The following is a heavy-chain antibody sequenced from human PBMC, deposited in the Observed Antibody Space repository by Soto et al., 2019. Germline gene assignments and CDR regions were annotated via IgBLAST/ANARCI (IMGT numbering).Heavy chain of an antibody. CDR2: INPNNGGT. CDR3: AREVGSVDTGYYYGMDV. CDR1: GYSFTGNS. V-gene: IGHV1-2*02. J-gene: IGHJ6*02. D-gene: IGHD5-18*01. Sequence: GASVKVSCKASGYSFTGNSTHWVRQAPGQGLEWMGWINPNNGGTNYAQKFQGRVTMTRDTSISTAYMDLSRLRSDDTAVYYCAREVGSVDTGYYYGMDVWGQGTTVNVSS.